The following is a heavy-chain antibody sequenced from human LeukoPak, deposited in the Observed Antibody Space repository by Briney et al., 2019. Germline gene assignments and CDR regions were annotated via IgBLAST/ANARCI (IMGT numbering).Heavy chain of an antibody. Sequence: GGSLRLSCAASGFTFSTFSMNWVRQAPGKGLEWVSSISSSSSYIYYADSVRGRFTISRDNAKNSVYLQMNSLRADDTAVYYCARGGYSYGSDPYYYYGMDVWGQGTTVTVSS. CDR1: GFTFSTFS. CDR2: ISSSSSYI. CDR3: ARGGYSYGSDPYYYYGMDV. J-gene: IGHJ6*02. D-gene: IGHD5-12*01. V-gene: IGHV3-21*01.